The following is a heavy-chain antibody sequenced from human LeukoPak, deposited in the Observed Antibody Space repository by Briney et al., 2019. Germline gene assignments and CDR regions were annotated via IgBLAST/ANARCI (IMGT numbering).Heavy chain of an antibody. Sequence: GESLKISCKGSGYSFISYWISWVRQMPGKGLEWMGRIDPSDSYTNYSPSFQGHVTISADKSISTAYLQWSSLKASDTAMYYCARNGGDPGSYYNEGVNWFDPWGQGTLVTVSS. V-gene: IGHV5-10-1*01. CDR2: IDPSDSYT. CDR3: ARNGGDPGSYYNEGVNWFDP. D-gene: IGHD3-10*01. J-gene: IGHJ5*02. CDR1: GYSFISYW.